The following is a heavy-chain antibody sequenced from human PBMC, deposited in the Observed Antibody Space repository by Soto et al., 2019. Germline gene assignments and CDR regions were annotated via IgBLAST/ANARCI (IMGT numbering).Heavy chain of an antibody. Sequence: QITLKESGPTLVKPTQTLTLTCTFSGFSLSSTRVAVGWIRQPPGKALEWLALIYWDVDKRYSPSLKSSFTLTQATSKTQLFLTMTHMDPVDTAPYYCAHSVVAGLGYYFDYWGQGTLVTVSS. J-gene: IGHJ4*02. CDR2: IYWDVDK. D-gene: IGHD6-19*01. CDR3: AHSVVAGLGYYFDY. CDR1: GFSLSSTRVA. V-gene: IGHV2-5*02.